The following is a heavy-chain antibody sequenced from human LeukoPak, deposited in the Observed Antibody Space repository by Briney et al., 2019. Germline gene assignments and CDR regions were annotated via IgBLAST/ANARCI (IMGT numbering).Heavy chain of an antibody. CDR2: MNPNSGNT. J-gene: IGHJ4*02. CDR3: ARVTYYYDSSGYYNDY. Sequence: GASVKVSSKASGYTFTIYDINWVRQATGQGLEWMGWMNPNSGNTGYAQKFQGRVTMTRNTSISTAYMELSSLRSEDTAVYYCARVTYYYDSSGYYNDYWGQGTLVTVSS. V-gene: IGHV1-8*01. CDR1: GYTFTIYD. D-gene: IGHD3-22*01.